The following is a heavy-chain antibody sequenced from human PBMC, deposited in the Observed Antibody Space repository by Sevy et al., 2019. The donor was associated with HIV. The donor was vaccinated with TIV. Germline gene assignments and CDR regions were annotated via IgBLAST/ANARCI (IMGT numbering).Heavy chain of an antibody. CDR3: AAEDTIRLGRPFRVFDA. V-gene: IGHV1-58*02. J-gene: IGHJ5*02. Sequence: AAVKVSCKASGFTFSNSAMQWVRQTRGQRLEWIGWIVVGSRVTNYAQKFQERVTITRDMSTSTAYIELRSLRTDDTALYFCAAEDTIRLGRPFRVFDAWGQGTRVTVSS. CDR2: IVVGSRVT. CDR1: GFTFSNSA. D-gene: IGHD3-16*01.